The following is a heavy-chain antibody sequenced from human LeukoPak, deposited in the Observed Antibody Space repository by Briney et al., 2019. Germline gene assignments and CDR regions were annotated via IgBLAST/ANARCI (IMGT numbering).Heavy chain of an antibody. CDR2: IYYSGSA. CDR3: AREEVLYYFDY. CDR1: GGSLSSYY. D-gene: IGHD2-15*01. Sequence: SRTLSLTCTVSGGSLSSYYLSWIRQPPGKGLEWMAYIYYSGSANYNPSLKSRVTISVETSKNQFYLTLSSVTAADTAVYYCAREEVLYYFDYWGQGTLVTVSS. J-gene: IGHJ4*02. V-gene: IGHV4-59*01.